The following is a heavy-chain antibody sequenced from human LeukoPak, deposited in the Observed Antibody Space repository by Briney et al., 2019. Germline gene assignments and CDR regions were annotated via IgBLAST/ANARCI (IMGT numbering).Heavy chain of an antibody. CDR2: IYTSGST. V-gene: IGHV4-61*02. J-gene: IGHJ6*03. CDR3: ARGNLRGVYYMDV. CDR1: GGSISSGRYY. Sequence: SETLSLTCTVSGGSISSGRYYWSWIRQPAGKGLEWIGRIYTSGSTNYNPSLKSRVTISVDTSKNQFSLKLSSVTAADTAVYYCARGNLRGVYYMDVWGKGTTVTISS. D-gene: IGHD3-10*01.